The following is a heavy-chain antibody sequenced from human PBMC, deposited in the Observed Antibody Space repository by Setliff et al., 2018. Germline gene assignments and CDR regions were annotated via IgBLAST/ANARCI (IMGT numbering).Heavy chain of an antibody. J-gene: IGHJ4*02. CDR1: GYTFTGYY. CDR2: MNPNTGGT. Sequence: ASVKVSCKASGYTFTGYYMHWVRQAPGQGLEWMGWMNPNTGGTTYAQEFQDRVTFTRDTFAETAYMELRSLTSDDMAVYYCARGYCDGIGCPAPLYYFDSWGQGTLVTVSS. D-gene: IGHD2-21*01. V-gene: IGHV1-2*02. CDR3: ARGYCDGIGCPAPLYYFDS.